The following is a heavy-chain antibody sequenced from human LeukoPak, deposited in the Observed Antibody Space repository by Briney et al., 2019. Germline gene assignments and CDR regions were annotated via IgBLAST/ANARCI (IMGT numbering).Heavy chain of an antibody. CDR3: ARADTAYGDYDY. CDR2: IYYSGST. Sequence: SETLSLTCTVSGGSISSGGYYWSWIRQHPGKGLEWIGYIYYSGSTYYNPSLKSRVTISVDTSKNQFSLKLSSVTAADTAVYYCARADTAYGDYDYWGQRTLVTVSS. CDR1: GGSISSGGYY. J-gene: IGHJ4*02. V-gene: IGHV4-31*03. D-gene: IGHD4-17*01.